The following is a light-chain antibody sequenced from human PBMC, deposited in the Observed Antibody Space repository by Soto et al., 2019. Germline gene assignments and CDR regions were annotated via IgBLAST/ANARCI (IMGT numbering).Light chain of an antibody. CDR2: GAS. Sequence: EILMTQSPVTLSVSPGERATLSCRASQSVSNNLAWYQHKIGQAPRLLIYGASTRATGIPARFSGSGSGTEFTLTISSLQSEDFGVYYCQHYNNWPPYAFGQGTKLEIK. J-gene: IGKJ2*01. CDR3: QHYNNWPPYA. V-gene: IGKV3-15*01. CDR1: QSVSNN.